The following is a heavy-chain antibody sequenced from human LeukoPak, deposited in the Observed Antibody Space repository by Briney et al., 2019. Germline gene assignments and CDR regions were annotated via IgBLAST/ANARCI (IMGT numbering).Heavy chain of an antibody. CDR3: ARSRDGYNILDY. J-gene: IGHJ4*02. Sequence: GGSLRLSCAASGFTVSSNYMSWVRQAPGKGLEWVSVIYSGGSTYYADSVKGRFTNSRDNSKNTLYLQMNSLRVEDTAVYYCARSRDGYNILDYWGQGTLVTVSS. CDR1: GFTVSSNY. CDR2: IYSGGST. D-gene: IGHD5-24*01. V-gene: IGHV3-53*01.